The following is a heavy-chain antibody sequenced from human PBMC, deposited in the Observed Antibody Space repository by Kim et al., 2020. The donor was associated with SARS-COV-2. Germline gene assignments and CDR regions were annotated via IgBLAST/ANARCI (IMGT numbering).Heavy chain of an antibody. V-gene: IGHV4-59*01. CDR3: ARGPLGGSGAYGY. Sequence: SETLSLTCTVSGGSISTYYWNWIRQSPGTGLEWIGYIYYGGSTNYNPSLKSRVTISVDTSKNQFSLKLNSVTAADTAVYYCARGPLGGSGAYGYWGQGTL. D-gene: IGHD3-10*01. CDR1: GGSISTYY. J-gene: IGHJ4*02. CDR2: IYYGGST.